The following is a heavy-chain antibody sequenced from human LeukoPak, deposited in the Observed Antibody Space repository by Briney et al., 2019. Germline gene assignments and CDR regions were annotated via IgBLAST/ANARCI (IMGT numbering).Heavy chain of an antibody. V-gene: IGHV4-59*08. CDR2: INYSGST. CDR3: ARAPTIFGVVIFYFDY. J-gene: IGHJ4*02. Sequence: NPSETLSLTCTVSGDSISSYFWSWMRQPPGKGLEWIAYINYSGSTNSNPSLKSRVTISVDTSKDEFSLRLGSVTAADTAVYYCARAPTIFGVVIFYFDYWGQGTLVTVSS. D-gene: IGHD3-3*01. CDR1: GDSISSYF.